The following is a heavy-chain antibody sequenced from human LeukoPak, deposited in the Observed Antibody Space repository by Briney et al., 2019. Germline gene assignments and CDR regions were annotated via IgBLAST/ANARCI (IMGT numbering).Heavy chain of an antibody. CDR1: GGTFSSYA. CDR2: IIPIFGAA. J-gene: IGHJ5*02. Sequence: SVKVSCKASGGTFSSYAISWVRQAPGQGLEWMGGIIPIFGAANYAQKFQGRVTITTDESTSTAYMELSSLRSEDTAVYYCARGGYSSSWYFNWFDPWGQGTLVTVSS. CDR3: ARGGYSSSWYFNWFDP. D-gene: IGHD6-13*01. V-gene: IGHV1-69*05.